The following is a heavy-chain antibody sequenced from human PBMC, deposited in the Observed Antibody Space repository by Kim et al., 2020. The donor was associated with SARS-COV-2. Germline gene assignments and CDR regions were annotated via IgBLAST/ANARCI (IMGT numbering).Heavy chain of an antibody. V-gene: IGHV3-21*01. CDR1: GFTFSSYS. D-gene: IGHD6-19*01. CDR2: ISSSSSYI. CDR3: ARDHDSSGWYVYYYGMDV. Sequence: GGSLRLSCAASGFTFSSYSMNWVRQAPGKGLEWVSSISSSSSYIYYADSVKGRFTISRDNAKNSLYLQMNSLSAEDTAVYYCARDHDSSGWYVYYYGMDVWGQGTTVTVSS. J-gene: IGHJ6*02.